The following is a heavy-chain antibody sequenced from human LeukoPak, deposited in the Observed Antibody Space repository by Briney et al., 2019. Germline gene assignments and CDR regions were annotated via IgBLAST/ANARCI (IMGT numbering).Heavy chain of an antibody. CDR1: GGSISSGGYY. CDR3: ARGGYSSSWYFVGADY. D-gene: IGHD6-13*01. V-gene: IGHV4-31*03. J-gene: IGHJ4*02. CDR2: IYYSGST. Sequence: SQTLSLTCTVSGGSISSGGYYWSWIRQHPGKGLEWIGYIYYSGSTYYNPSLKSRVTISVDTSKNQFSLKLSSVTAADTAVYYCARGGYSSSWYFVGADYWGQGTLVTVSS.